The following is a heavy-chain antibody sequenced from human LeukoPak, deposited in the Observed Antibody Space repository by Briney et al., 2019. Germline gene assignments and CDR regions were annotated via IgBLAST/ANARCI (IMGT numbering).Heavy chain of an antibody. CDR3: AKEGGCYSRGYYDF. CDR1: GFTFSNYA. CDR2: ISGSGSST. D-gene: IGHD3-22*01. J-gene: IGHJ4*02. Sequence: GGSLRLSCAASGFTFSNYAMSWVRQAPGKGLEWVSAISGSGSSTYYADSVKGRFTISRDNSKNTVYLQMNSLRAEDTALYYCAKEGGCYSRGYYDFWGQGTLVTVSS. V-gene: IGHV3-23*01.